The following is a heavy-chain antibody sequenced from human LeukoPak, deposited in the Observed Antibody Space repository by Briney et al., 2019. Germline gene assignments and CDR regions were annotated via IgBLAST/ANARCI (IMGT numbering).Heavy chain of an antibody. V-gene: IGHV3-64*01. CDR1: GFDFRSYD. CDR3: AKDRGIFQAAPNPFQH. CDR2: ISSHGYS. J-gene: IGHJ1*01. D-gene: IGHD2/OR15-2a*01. Sequence: PGGSLRLSCAASGFDFRSYDMHWVRQAPGKGLEYVSAISSHGYSYYANSVKGRFSISRDNSKNTLYLQMGNLRAEDTAVYYCAKDRGIFQAAPNPFQHWGQGTLVTVSS.